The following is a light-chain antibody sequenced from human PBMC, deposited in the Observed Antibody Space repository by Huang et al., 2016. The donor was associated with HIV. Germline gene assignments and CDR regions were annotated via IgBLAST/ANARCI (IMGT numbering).Light chain of an antibody. V-gene: IGKV3-15*01. CDR2: GAS. J-gene: IGKJ1*01. CDR3: QQYNNWPPWT. Sequence: EIVMTQFPATLSVSPGERATLSCRASQSVSSNLAWYQQKPGQAPRPLIYGASTRATGIPARFSGSGSGTEFTLTISSLQSEDFAVYYCQQYNNWPPWTFGQGTKVEIK. CDR1: QSVSSN.